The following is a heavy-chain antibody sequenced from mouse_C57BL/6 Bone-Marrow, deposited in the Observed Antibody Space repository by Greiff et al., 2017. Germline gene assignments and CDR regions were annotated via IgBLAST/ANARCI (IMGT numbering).Heavy chain of an antibody. D-gene: IGHD2-3*01. V-gene: IGHV1-20*01. Sequence: EVQVVESGPELVKPGDSVKISCKASGYSFTGYFMNWVMQSHGKSLEWIGRINPYNGDTFSNQKFKGKATLTVDKSSSTAHMELRSLTSDDSAVYYCARGDGYYSWFAYWGQGTLVTVSA. CDR1: GYSFTGYF. CDR2: INPYNGDT. CDR3: ARGDGYYSWFAY. J-gene: IGHJ3*01.